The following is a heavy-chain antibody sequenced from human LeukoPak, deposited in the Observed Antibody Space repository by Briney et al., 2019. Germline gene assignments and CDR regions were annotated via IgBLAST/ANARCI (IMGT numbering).Heavy chain of an antibody. D-gene: IGHD3-10*01. CDR1: GFTFSSYD. V-gene: IGHV3-23*01. J-gene: IGHJ4*02. Sequence: GGSLRLSCAASGFTFSSYDMSWVRQAPGKGLEWVSFISGSGGSAYYADSVKGRFTISRDNSKNTLYLQMNSLRAEDTAVYYCASPYYYGSRSYFDYWGQGTLVTVSS. CDR3: ASPYYYGSRSYFDY. CDR2: ISGSGGSA.